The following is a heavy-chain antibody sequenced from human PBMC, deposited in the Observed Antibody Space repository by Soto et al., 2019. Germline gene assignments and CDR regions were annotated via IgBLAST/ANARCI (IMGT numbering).Heavy chain of an antibody. Sequence: QVQLVESGGGVVQPGRSLRLSCAASGFTFSSYGMHWVRQAPGKGLEWVAVISYDGSNKYYADSVKGRFTISRDNSRNTLYLQMNSLRAEDTAVYYCAKENYYGSGSDTYYCYGMDVWGQGTTVTVSS. CDR1: GFTFSSYG. D-gene: IGHD3-10*01. V-gene: IGHV3-30*18. J-gene: IGHJ6*02. CDR2: ISYDGSNK. CDR3: AKENYYGSGSDTYYCYGMDV.